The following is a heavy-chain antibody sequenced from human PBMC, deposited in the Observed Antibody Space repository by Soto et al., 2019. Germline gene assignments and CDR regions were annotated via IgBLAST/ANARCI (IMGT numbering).Heavy chain of an antibody. Sequence: PSETLSLTCTVSGGSISTYYWSWIRQPAGKGLEWIGRIDTSGNTNYNPSLKSRVTMSVDTSKKQFSLKLTSVTAADTAVYYCARYSSNWFQTEGMDVWGQGTMVTVS. CDR1: GGSISTYY. V-gene: IGHV4-4*07. J-gene: IGHJ6*02. CDR2: IDTSGNT. CDR3: ARYSSNWFQTEGMDV. D-gene: IGHD6-13*01.